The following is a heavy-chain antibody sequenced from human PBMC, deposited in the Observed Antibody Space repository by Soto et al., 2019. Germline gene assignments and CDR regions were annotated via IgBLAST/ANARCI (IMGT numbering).Heavy chain of an antibody. CDR2: INPSGGST. CDR3: ARNTWELLLSYYYGMEV. CDR1: GYTFASCY. Sequence: GASVKVSSKASGYTFASCYMHSVRQAPGQGLEWMGIINPSGGSTSYAQKFQGRVTMTRDTSTSTVYMELSSLRSEDTAVYYCARNTWELLLSYYYGMEVWGQGTTVTVSS. D-gene: IGHD1-26*01. J-gene: IGHJ6*02. V-gene: IGHV1-46*01.